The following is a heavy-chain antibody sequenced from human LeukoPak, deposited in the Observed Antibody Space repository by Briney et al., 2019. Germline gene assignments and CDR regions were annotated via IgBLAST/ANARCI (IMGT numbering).Heavy chain of an antibody. J-gene: IGHJ4*02. CDR1: GYTFSSYG. D-gene: IGHD6-19*01. V-gene: IGHV1-18*01. CDR2: ISGYNSKT. Sequence: ASVKVSCKASGYTFSSYGICWVRQAPGQGLEWMGWISGYNSKTKYAQKFQGRDIMTTDTSTSTAYMELRSLRSDDTAVFYCARSAVTGTSPFDFWGQGTLVTVSS. CDR3: ARSAVTGTSPFDF.